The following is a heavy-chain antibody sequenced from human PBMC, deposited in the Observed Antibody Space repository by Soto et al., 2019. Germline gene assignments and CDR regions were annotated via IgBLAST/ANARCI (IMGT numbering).Heavy chain of an antibody. CDR1: GLTXSNAW. Sequence: EVQLVESGGGFIYPGGSLRLXCAAXGLTXSNAWMNWVRQAPGKGLEWVGRIKTNTEGGTTDYAAAVKGRFTVSXDDSKNTLYLQMNSLKTEDTAVYYCTTGSVEGVWGQGTTVTVSS. V-gene: IGHV3-15*07. D-gene: IGHD2-15*01. CDR2: IKTNTEGGTT. J-gene: IGHJ6*02. CDR3: TTGSVEGV.